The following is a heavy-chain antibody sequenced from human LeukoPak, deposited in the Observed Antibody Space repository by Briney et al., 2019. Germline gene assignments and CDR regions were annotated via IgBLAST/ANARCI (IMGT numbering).Heavy chain of an antibody. J-gene: IGHJ6*02. CDR2: IYSGGST. Sequence: GGSLRLSCAASGFTVSSNYMSWVRQAPGKGLEWVSVIYSGGSTYYADSVKGRFTISRDNSKNTLYLQMNSLRAEDTAVYYCVPLGGLGYYQYGMDVWGRGTTVTVSS. V-gene: IGHV3-53*01. CDR3: VPLGGLGYYQYGMDV. D-gene: IGHD3/OR15-3a*01. CDR1: GFTVSSNY.